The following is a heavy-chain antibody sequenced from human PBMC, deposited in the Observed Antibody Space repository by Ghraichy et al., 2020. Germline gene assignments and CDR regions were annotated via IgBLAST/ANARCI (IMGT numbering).Heavy chain of an antibody. CDR2: VDPGNGNT. CDR3: ARDRPRGGGWFGPGDWFDP. D-gene: IGHD6-19*01. V-gene: IGHV1-3*01. CDR1: AYTFTNYD. Sequence: ASVKVSCKASAYTFTNYDIHWVRQAPGQRLEWMGWVDPGNGNTKYSQNFQGRVTITRDTSASTAYMELSNLRSEDTAVYYCARDRPRGGGWFGPGDWFDPWGQGTLVTVSS. J-gene: IGHJ5*02.